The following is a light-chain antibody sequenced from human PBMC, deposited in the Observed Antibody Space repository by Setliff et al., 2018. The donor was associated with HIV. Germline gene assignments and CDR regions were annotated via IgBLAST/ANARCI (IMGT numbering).Light chain of an antibody. V-gene: IGLV2-14*03. CDR1: RSDVGGYNY. J-gene: IGLJ1*01. CDR3: SSSRSSTIEV. Sequence: QSALTQPASVSGSPGLSITISCTGTRSDVGGYNYVSWYQQLPGKAPKLMIYDVSKRPPGVSNRFSGSKSGNTASLTISGLQAEDEADYYCSSSRSSTIEVFGTGTKVTVL. CDR2: DVS.